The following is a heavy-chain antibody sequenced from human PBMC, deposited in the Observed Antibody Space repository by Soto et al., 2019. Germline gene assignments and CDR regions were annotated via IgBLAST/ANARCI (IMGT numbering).Heavy chain of an antibody. Sequence: QVQLQESGPGLVKPSETLSLTCTVSGGSISSYYWSWIRQPPGKGLEWIGYIYYSGSTNNNPSLKSRVTISVDTSNNQCSLKLSSVTAADTAMYYCARLGSGSFRDWGQGTLVTVSS. CDR2: IYYSGST. CDR1: GGSISSYY. D-gene: IGHD1-26*01. J-gene: IGHJ4*02. V-gene: IGHV4-59*08. CDR3: ARLGSGSFRD.